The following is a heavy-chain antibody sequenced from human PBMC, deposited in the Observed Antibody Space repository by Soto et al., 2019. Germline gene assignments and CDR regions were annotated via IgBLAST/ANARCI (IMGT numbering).Heavy chain of an antibody. CDR2: ISYSGST. D-gene: IGHD5-12*01. CDR3: ARGDGYNLFYFDY. J-gene: IGHJ4*02. CDR1: SDSISSYY. Sequence: SETLSLTCTVSSDSISSYYWSWIRQPPGKRLEWIGYISYSGSTDYNPSLKGRFTISRDNAKNSLYLQMNSLRAEDTAVYYCARGDGYNLFYFDYWGQGTLVTVSS. V-gene: IGHV4-59*12.